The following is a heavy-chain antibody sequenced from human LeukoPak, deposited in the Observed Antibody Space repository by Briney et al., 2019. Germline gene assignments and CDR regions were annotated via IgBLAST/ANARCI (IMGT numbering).Heavy chain of an antibody. Sequence: GASATVSCKASAYTFTSSAINWVRQATGPRLEAMGWMNPNTGNTDYAQKFQGRVTMTRNTSISTAYMERSSLRSEDTAVYYCARGPNRLREFVWFRRKHDAFDIWGQGTMVTVSS. CDR3: ARGPNRLREFVWFRRKHDAFDI. V-gene: IGHV1-8*01. J-gene: IGHJ3*02. CDR2: MNPNTGNT. D-gene: IGHD3-9*01. CDR1: AYTFTSSA.